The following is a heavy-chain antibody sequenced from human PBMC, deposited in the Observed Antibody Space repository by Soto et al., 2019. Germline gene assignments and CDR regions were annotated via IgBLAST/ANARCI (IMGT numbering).Heavy chain of an antibody. Sequence: QVQLVQSGAEVKKPGSSVRVSCKASGDIFSNYTISWVRQAPGQGLEWMGRIIPILDVANYPLRFQGRVTITADKSTSTVHMELSSLRSDDTAIYYCARVKTDSGSYEGDYYMDVWGKGTTVTVSS. CDR3: ARVKTDSGSYEGDYYMDV. J-gene: IGHJ6*03. V-gene: IGHV1-69*02. CDR2: IIPILDVA. D-gene: IGHD3-10*01. CDR1: GDIFSNYT.